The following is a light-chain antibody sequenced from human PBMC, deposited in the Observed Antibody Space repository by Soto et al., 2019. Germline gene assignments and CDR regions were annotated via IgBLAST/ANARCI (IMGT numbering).Light chain of an antibody. CDR1: QTIRSW. Sequence: DIQMTQSPSSLSASVGDRVTITCRASQTIRSWLAWYQQKPGKAPKLLIYAASTLQSGVPSRFSGSGSGTDFTPTIGSLQPEDFATYYCLLDFRYFWAFGQGTKVDI. J-gene: IGKJ1*01. CDR3: LLDFRYFWA. CDR2: AAS. V-gene: IGKV1-5*01.